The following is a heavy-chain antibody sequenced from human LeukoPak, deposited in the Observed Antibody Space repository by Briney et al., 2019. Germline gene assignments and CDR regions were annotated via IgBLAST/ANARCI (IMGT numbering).Heavy chain of an antibody. CDR1: GFTFDDYG. J-gene: IGHJ1*01. CDR2: VNWRGDLT. Sequence: GGSLRLSCAASGFTFDDYGMSWVRQVAGKGLEWVSTVNWRGDLTYYVGSVKGRFTISRDNRKNSLYLQMNSLTAADTAVYYCARAEVVGAHLRSGYFQHWGQGTLVIVSS. D-gene: IGHD1-26*01. CDR3: ARAEVVGAHLRSGYFQH. V-gene: IGHV3-20*04.